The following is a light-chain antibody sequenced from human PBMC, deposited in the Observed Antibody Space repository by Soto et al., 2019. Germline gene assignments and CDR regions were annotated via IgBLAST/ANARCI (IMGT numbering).Light chain of an antibody. J-gene: IGLJ1*01. V-gene: IGLV2-8*01. CDR2: EVN. CDR3: SSYAGSNTPYV. Sequence: QSALTQPPSASGSPGQSVTISCTGTSSDVGGYNYVSWYQHHPGNAPKLVIYEVNKRTSGVPDRFSGSKSGKTASLTVSGLQAEDEADYYCSSYAGSNTPYVFGTGTKVTVL. CDR1: SSDVGGYNY.